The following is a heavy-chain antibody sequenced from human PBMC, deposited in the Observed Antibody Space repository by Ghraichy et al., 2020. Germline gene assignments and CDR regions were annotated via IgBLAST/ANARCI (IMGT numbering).Heavy chain of an antibody. Sequence: GGSLRLSCAASGFTFNLAWMTWVRQAPGQGLEWVGRIKSNGNGGTSDYAAPVRGRFAISRDDSKHTLYLHMNSLKTEDTAVYYCTTISDPNTWSLNLWGQGTLVTVSS. CDR2: IKSNGNGGTS. V-gene: IGHV3-15*07. CDR3: TTISDPNTWSLNL. J-gene: IGHJ5*02. D-gene: IGHD2-21*01. CDR1: GFTFNLAW.